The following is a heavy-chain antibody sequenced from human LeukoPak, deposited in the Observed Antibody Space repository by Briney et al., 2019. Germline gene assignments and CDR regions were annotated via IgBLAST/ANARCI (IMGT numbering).Heavy chain of an antibody. CDR3: ARTTTYSSGWYGAY. CDR2: IYGGDSET. V-gene: IGHV5-51*01. D-gene: IGHD6-19*01. J-gene: IGHJ4*02. CDR1: GYRYSDYW. Sequence: GESLKISCKGSGYRYSDYWIGWVRQMPGKGLEWMGIIYGGDSETRYSPSLQGQVTISADKSINTACLQWSSLKASDTAMYYCARTTTYSSGWYGAYWGQGTLVTVSS.